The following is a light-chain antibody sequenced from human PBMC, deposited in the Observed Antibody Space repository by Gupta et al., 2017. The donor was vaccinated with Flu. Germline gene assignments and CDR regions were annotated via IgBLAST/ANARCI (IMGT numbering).Light chain of an antibody. CDR3: QQSDSTPKT. CDR1: QSISSY. J-gene: IGKJ1*01. V-gene: IGKV1-39*01. CDR2: AAS. Sequence: PSSRSASVGDRVTITCRASQSISSYLNWYQQKPGKAPKLLIYAASSLQSGVPSRFSGSGSVTDFTLTISSLQPEDFATYYCQQSDSTPKTFGQGTKVEIK.